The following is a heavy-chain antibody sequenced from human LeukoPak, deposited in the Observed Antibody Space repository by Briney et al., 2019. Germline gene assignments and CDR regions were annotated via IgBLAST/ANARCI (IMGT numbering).Heavy chain of an antibody. CDR1: GFTFSSYA. CDR3: ARMLDEMATTWWYFDY. J-gene: IGHJ4*02. CDR2: ISYDGRNK. D-gene: IGHD5-24*01. Sequence: PGGSLRLSCAASGFTFSSYAMHWVRQAPGKGLGGVAVISYDGRNKYYAASVKGRFTISRDNYKNTLYLQMNSLRAEDTAVYYCARMLDEMATTWWYFDYWGQGTLVTVSS. V-gene: IGHV3-30-3*01.